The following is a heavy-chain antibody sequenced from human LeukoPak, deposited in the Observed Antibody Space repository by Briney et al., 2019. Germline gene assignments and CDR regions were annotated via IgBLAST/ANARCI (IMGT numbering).Heavy chain of an antibody. CDR2: IDSVSSTI. Sequence: SGGSLRLSCAASGFTFSSYRMNWVRQAPGKGLEWISYIDSVSSTIYYADSVKGRFTISRDNAKNSLFLQMTSLRAEDTAVYYCARHYGPWGQGTLVTVSS. J-gene: IGHJ4*02. CDR3: ARHYGP. CDR1: GFTFSSYR. V-gene: IGHV3-48*01. D-gene: IGHD3-16*01.